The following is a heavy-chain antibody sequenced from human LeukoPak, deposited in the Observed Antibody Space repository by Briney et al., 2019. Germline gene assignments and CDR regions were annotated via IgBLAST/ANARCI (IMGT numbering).Heavy chain of an antibody. Sequence: GGSLRLSCAASGFTFSSYSMNWVRQAPGKGLEWVSSISSSSSYIYYADSVKGRFTISRDNAKNSLHLQMNSLRAEDTAVYFCASLSLNYDILTGYLLFDYWGQGTLVTVSS. CDR1: GFTFSSYS. V-gene: IGHV3-21*04. D-gene: IGHD3-9*01. CDR2: ISSSSSYI. CDR3: ASLSLNYDILTGYLLFDY. J-gene: IGHJ4*02.